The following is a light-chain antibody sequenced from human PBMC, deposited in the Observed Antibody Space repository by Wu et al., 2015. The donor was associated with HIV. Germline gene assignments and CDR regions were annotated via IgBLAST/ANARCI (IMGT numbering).Light chain of an antibody. J-gene: IGKJ2*01. CDR2: DTS. V-gene: IGKV3-20*01. CDR3: QQYGGSSYT. CDR1: QSVSSPY. Sequence: EIVLTQSPGTLSLSPGERATLSCRASQSVSSPYLAWYQQKPGQAPRLLIYDTSNRAPGIPARFSGSGSGTDFTLTISRLEPEDFAVYYCQQYGGSSYTFGQGTKLEIK.